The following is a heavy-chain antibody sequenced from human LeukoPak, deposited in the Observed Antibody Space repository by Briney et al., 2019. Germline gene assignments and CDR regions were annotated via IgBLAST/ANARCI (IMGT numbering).Heavy chain of an antibody. V-gene: IGHV5-51*01. CDR3: ARPSPDCGGDCYFDY. J-gene: IGHJ4*02. D-gene: IGHD2-21*02. CDR2: IYPGDSDT. CDR1: GYSFTSYW. Sequence: GESLQISCKGSGYSFTSYWIGWVRQMPGKGLEWMGIIYPGDSDTRYSPSFQGQVTISADKSISTAYLQWSSLKASDTAMYYCARPSPDCGGDCYFDYWGQGTLVTVSS.